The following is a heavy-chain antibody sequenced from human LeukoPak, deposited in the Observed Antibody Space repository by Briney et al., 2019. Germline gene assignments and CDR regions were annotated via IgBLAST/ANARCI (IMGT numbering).Heavy chain of an antibody. V-gene: IGHV4-39*01. D-gene: IGHD3-10*01. Sequence: SETLSLTCTVSGGSISSSSYYWGWIRQPPGKGLEWIGSIYYSGSTYYNPSLKSRVTISVDTSKNQFSLKLSSVTAADTAVYYCAIGDGSGSSPIRYWGQGTLVTVSS. CDR3: AIGDGSGSSPIRY. J-gene: IGHJ4*02. CDR2: IYYSGST. CDR1: GGSISSSSYY.